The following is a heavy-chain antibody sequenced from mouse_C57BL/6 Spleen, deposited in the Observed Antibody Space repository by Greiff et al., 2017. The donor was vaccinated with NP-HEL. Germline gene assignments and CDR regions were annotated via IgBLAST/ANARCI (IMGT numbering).Heavy chain of an antibody. J-gene: IGHJ4*01. Sequence: EVQLQQSGPVLVKPGASVKMSCKASGYTFTDYYMNWVKQSHGKSLEWIGVINPYNGGTSYNQKFKGKATLTVDKSSSTAYMELNSLTSEDSAVYYCARKAITTDYAMDYWGQGTSVTVSS. V-gene: IGHV1-19*01. CDR1: GYTFTDYY. D-gene: IGHD1-1*01. CDR2: INPYNGGT. CDR3: ARKAITTDYAMDY.